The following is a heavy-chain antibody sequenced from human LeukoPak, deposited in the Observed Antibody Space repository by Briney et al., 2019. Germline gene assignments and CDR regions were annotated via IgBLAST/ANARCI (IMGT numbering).Heavy chain of an antibody. V-gene: IGHV3-30*18. J-gene: IGHJ4*02. Sequence: GGSLRLSCAASGLTVSTNYMSWVRQAPGKGLEWVAVISSDGNNKYYADSVKGRFTISRDNSKHTLYLQMNSLRPDDTAIYYCAKDQEVAAAGTWGSIDYWGQGTLVTVSS. CDR3: AKDQEVAAAGTWGSIDY. CDR2: ISSDGNNK. D-gene: IGHD6-13*01. CDR1: GLTVSTNY.